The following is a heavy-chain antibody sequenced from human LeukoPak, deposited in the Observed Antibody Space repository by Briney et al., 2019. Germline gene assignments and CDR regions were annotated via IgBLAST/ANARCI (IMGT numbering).Heavy chain of an antibody. CDR2: INPNSGGT. Sequence: ASVKVSCKASGYTFTGYYMHWVRQAPRQGLEWMGRINPNSGGTNYAQKFQGRVTMTRDTSISTAYMELSRLRSDDTAVYYCARVPTRGYYYDSSGYYYVSWGQGSLVTVSS. V-gene: IGHV1-2*06. D-gene: IGHD3-22*01. CDR3: ARVPTRGYYYDSSGYYYVS. J-gene: IGHJ5*02. CDR1: GYTFTGYY.